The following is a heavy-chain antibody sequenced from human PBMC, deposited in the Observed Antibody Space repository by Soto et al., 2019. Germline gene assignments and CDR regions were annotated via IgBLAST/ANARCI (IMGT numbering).Heavy chain of an antibody. CDR2: MNPNSGNT. J-gene: IGHJ5*02. D-gene: IGHD4-4*01. V-gene: IGHV1-8*01. CDR3: ARNPPLLTTVTNWFDP. CDR1: GYTFTSYD. Sequence: QVQLVQSGAEVKKPGASVKVSCKASGYTFTSYDINWVRQATGQGLEWMGWMNPNSGNTGYAQKFQGGVTMTRNTSISTAYMELSSLRSEDTAVYYCARNPPLLTTVTNWFDPWGQGTLVTVSS.